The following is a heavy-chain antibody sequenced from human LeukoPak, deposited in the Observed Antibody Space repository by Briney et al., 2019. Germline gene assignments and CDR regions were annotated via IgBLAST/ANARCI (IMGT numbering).Heavy chain of an antibody. J-gene: IGHJ4*02. D-gene: IGHD1-14*01. V-gene: IGHV3-7*05. CDR1: GFTFSSYW. Sequence: GRSLRLSCAASGFTFSSYWMNWVRQAPGRGLEWVANIKYDGREKYYVDSVKGRFTISRDNAKNSLYLQMNSLRAEDTAVYYCARDHSEPGVIFDYWGQESLVTVSS. CDR3: ARDHSEPGVIFDY. CDR2: IKYDGREK.